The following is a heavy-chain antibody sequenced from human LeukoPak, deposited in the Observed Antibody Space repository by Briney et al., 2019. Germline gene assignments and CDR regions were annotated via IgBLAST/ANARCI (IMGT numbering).Heavy chain of an antibody. CDR1: LHPFSVYY. D-gene: IGHD6-19*01. CDR2: INHSGST. J-gene: IGHJ1*01. Sequence: PSETLSLTCGLYLHPFSVYYGTAIPQPPGRGLEWIGEINHSGSTNYNPSLKSRVTISVDTYKNQFSLKLSSVTAADTAVYYCARAYSSGPHNRHFQHWGQGTLVTVSS. CDR3: ARAYSSGPHNRHFQH. V-gene: IGHV4-34*01.